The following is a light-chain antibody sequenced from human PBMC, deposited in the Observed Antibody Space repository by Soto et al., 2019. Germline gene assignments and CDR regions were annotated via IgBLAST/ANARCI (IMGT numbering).Light chain of an antibody. CDR1: QSVSSSY. J-gene: IGKJ3*01. CDR3: QQYGSSAIFT. CDR2: GAS. V-gene: IGKV3-20*01. Sequence: EIVLTQSPGTLSLSPGERATLSCRASQSVSSSYLAWYQQKPGQAPRLLIYGASSRATGIPDRFSGSGSGTDLSLTISRLEPEDFAVYYCQQYGSSAIFTFGPGTKVDIK.